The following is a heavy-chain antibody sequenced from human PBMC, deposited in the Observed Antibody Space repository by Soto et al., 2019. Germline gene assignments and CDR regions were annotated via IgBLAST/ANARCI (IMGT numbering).Heavy chain of an antibody. CDR2: IYYSGNT. V-gene: IGHV4-30-4*01. Sequence: TLRVTYSVSGGSISMSNSYWRWIRQPPGKGLEWIGNIYYSGNTYYTQSRKSRLIISIDTSKNQFSLKVGSVTAAVSAVYYCAGPSPYAMELWGQ. CDR3: AGPSPYAMEL. CDR1: GGSISMSNSY. J-gene: IGHJ6*02.